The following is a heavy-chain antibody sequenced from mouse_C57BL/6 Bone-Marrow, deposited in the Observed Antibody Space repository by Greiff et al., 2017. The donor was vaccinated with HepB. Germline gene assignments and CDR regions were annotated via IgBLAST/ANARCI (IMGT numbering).Heavy chain of an antibody. Sequence: QVQLQQPGAELVRPGPSVKLSCKASGYTFTSYWMHWVKQRPGQGLEWIGVIDPSDSYTNYNQKFKGKATLTVDTSSSTAYMQLSSLTSEDSAVYYCARDYGSSYGYWGQGTTLTVSS. CDR2: IDPSDSYT. J-gene: IGHJ2*01. CDR1: GYTFTSYW. V-gene: IGHV1-59*01. CDR3: ARDYGSSYGY. D-gene: IGHD1-1*01.